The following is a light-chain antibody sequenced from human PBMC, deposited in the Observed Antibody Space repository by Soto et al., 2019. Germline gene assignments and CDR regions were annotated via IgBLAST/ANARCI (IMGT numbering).Light chain of an antibody. CDR3: QQRRNWQLT. Sequence: EIVLTQSPATLSLSPGERATLSCRASQSVSSYLAWYQQKPGQAPRILIYDASNRAPGIPARFSGSGSGTAFARTISSLEPEDFAVYYCQQRRNWQLTFGGGTNVEIK. V-gene: IGKV3-11*01. CDR1: QSVSSY. CDR2: DAS. J-gene: IGKJ4*01.